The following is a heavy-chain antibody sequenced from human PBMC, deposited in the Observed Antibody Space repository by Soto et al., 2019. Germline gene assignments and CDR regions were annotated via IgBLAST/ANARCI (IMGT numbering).Heavy chain of an antibody. CDR1: GFIFSNYA. Sequence: EVQLLESGGGLVQPGGSLRLSCSASGFIFSNYAMSWVRQAPGKGLEWVSSTSGGGGGTHYAASVKGRFTISRDNSKNTLHLQINRLRAEDTAVYYCAKGSHYDILTAYHAFDFWGQGTLVTVSS. V-gene: IGHV3-23*01. J-gene: IGHJ4*02. D-gene: IGHD3-9*01. CDR3: AKGSHYDILTAYHAFDF. CDR2: TSGGGGGT.